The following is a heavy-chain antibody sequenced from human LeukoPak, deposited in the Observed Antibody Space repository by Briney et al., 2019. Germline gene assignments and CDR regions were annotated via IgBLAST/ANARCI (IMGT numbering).Heavy chain of an antibody. Sequence: GASVKVSCKVSGYTLTELSMHWVRQAPGKGLEWMGGFDPEDGETIYAQKFQGRVTMTEDTSTDTAYVELSSLRSEDTAVYYCATVLPVPNTFYYFDYWGQGTLVTVSS. D-gene: IGHD1/OR15-1a*01. J-gene: IGHJ4*02. CDR1: GYTLTELS. V-gene: IGHV1-24*01. CDR3: ATVLPVPNTFYYFDY. CDR2: FDPEDGET.